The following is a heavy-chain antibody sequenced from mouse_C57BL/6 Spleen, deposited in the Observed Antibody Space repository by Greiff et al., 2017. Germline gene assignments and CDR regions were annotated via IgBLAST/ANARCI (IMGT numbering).Heavy chain of an antibody. CDR3: ASYSNRVYAMDY. V-gene: IGHV2-2*01. CDR1: GFSLTSYG. Sequence: VMLVESGPGLVQPSQSLSITCTVSGFSLTSYGVHWVRQSPGKGLEWLGVIWSGGSTDYNAAFISRLSISKDNSKSQVFFKMNSLQADDTAIYYCASYSNRVYAMDYWGQGTSVTVSS. D-gene: IGHD2-5*01. J-gene: IGHJ4*01. CDR2: IWSGGST.